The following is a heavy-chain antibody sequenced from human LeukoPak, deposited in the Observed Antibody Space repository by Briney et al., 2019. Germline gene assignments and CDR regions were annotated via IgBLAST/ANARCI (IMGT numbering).Heavy chain of an antibody. J-gene: IGHJ4*02. CDR3: AKRSASDRGNFDY. V-gene: IGHV3-23*01. Sequence: GGSLRLSCAASGFIFSSYATSWVRQAPGKGLEWVSAITASASVTYYADSVKGRFTISRDNSKNTLYLQMNSLRAEDTAVYYCAKRSASDRGNFDYWGQGTLVTVSS. CDR2: ITASASVT. D-gene: IGHD3-22*01. CDR1: GFIFSSYA.